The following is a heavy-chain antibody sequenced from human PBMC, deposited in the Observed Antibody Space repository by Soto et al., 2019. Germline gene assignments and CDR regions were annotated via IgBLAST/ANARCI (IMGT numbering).Heavy chain of an antibody. CDR1: GFSLSTSSVG. V-gene: IGHV2-5*02. CDR2: IYWDDDK. CDR3: AHIRIGLRPVRAFDI. J-gene: IGHJ3*02. D-gene: IGHD4-17*01. Sequence: QITLKESGPTLVQPTQTLTLTCTFSGFSLSTSSVGVGWIRQPPGKALEWLALIYWDDDKRYSPSLKSTLTITKDTSKNQVVLTMTNMDPVDTATYYCAHIRIGLRPVRAFDICGQGTMVAVSS.